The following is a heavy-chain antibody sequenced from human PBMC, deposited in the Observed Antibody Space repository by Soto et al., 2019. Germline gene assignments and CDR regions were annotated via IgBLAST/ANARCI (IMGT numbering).Heavy chain of an antibody. CDR3: ARGTGGYYDSSGYYLEWFDP. V-gene: IGHV4-30-4*01. Sequence: SETLSLPGPVSGCSINSGDYYWTWIRQPPGKGLEWIGYIYYSGSTYYNPSLKSRVTISLDTSNNQFSLKLGSVTAADTAVYYCARGTGGYYDSSGYYLEWFDPWGQGTLVNVYS. CDR1: GCSINSGDYY. J-gene: IGHJ5*02. CDR2: IYYSGST. D-gene: IGHD3-22*01.